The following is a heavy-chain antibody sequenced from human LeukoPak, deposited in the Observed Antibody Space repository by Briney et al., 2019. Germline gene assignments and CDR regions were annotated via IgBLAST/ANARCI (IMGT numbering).Heavy chain of an antibody. J-gene: IGHJ4*02. CDR2: IYPSDSDA. CDR1: GYRFTSYW. V-gene: IGHV5-51*01. Sequence: HGESLKISCKASGYRFTSYWIGWVRQMPGKGLEWVGIIYPSDSDARYSPSFQGQVTISADKSINTAYLQWSSLEASDTAMYYCARRNYDILTGYYNDYFDYWGQGTLVTVSS. CDR3: ARRNYDILTGYYNDYFDY. D-gene: IGHD3-9*01.